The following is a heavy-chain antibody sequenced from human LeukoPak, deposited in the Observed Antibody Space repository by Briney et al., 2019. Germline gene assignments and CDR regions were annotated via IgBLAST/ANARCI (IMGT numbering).Heavy chain of an antibody. CDR1: GGSISSSNW. CDR2: IYHSGST. V-gene: IGHV4-4*02. Sequence: PSETLSLTCAVSGGSISSSNWWSWVRQPPGKGLEWIGEIYHSGSTNYNPSLKSRVTISVDTSKNQFSLKLSSVTAADTAVYYCAYSSGPPIEYWGQGTLVTVSS. D-gene: IGHD6-19*01. CDR3: AYSSGPPIEY. J-gene: IGHJ4*02.